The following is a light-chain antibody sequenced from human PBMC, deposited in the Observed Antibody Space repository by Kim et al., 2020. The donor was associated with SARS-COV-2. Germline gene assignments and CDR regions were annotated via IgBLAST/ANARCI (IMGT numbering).Light chain of an antibody. CDR3: QQAYSASRT. J-gene: IGKJ1*01. Sequence: DIQMTQSPSSLSASVGDRVTITCRASQDISRFLNWYQQKPGKAPKLLIYTASSLQSGVPSRFTGSGSETDFTLTISSLQPDDFATYFCQQAYSASRTFGQGTKVDI. V-gene: IGKV1-39*01. CDR2: TAS. CDR1: QDISRF.